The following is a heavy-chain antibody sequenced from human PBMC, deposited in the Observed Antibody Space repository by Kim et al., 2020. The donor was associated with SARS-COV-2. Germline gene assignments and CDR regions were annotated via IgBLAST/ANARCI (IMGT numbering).Heavy chain of an antibody. CDR1: GFTFSSYW. CDR3: ARDGDLYSSGKDAFDI. CDR2: IKQDGNQK. J-gene: IGHJ3*02. D-gene: IGHD6-19*01. Sequence: GGSLRHSCAASGFTFSSYWMTWVRQAPGKGLGWVANIKQDGNQKYYVDSVKGRFTISRDNAKNSLYLQMNSLRAEDTAVYYCARDGDLYSSGKDAFDIWG. V-gene: IGHV3-7*01.